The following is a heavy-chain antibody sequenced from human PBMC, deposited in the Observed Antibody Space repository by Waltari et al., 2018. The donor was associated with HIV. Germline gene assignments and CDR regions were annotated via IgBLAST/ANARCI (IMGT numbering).Heavy chain of an antibody. CDR3: ARESSGDFDY. CDR2: IKPPYGRP. J-gene: IGHJ4*02. CDR1: RLTLTSYG. D-gene: IGHD3-10*01. V-gene: IGHV1-69*13. Sequence: QVHVEQSGAEVKKPGSSVKVSCQASRLTLTSYGLSWVRQAPGQGLEWMGGIKPPYGRPNYARQFQGKVIITADDFTNTVYMELTSLASEDTAVYFCARESSGDFDYWGPGTLVTVSS.